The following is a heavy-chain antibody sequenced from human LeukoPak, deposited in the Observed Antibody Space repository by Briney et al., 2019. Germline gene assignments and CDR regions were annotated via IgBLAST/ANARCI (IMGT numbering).Heavy chain of an antibody. Sequence: SETLSLTCTLNGDLLNGSHWSRIRQPPGKGLEWIGEINQSGGTHYNPALWSRLTISIDTSKNKFSLQLTSVTAADTGVYFCARVSDIMISFGGAISYFDYWGQGALVTVSS. J-gene: IGHJ4*02. CDR1: GDLLNGSH. V-gene: IGHV4-34*01. CDR3: ARVSDIMISFGGAISYFDY. D-gene: IGHD3-16*02. CDR2: INQSGGT.